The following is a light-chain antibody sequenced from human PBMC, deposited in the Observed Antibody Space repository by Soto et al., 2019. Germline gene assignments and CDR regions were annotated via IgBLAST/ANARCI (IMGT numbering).Light chain of an antibody. CDR3: KSYAGSNTYV. CDR1: KNDVGFYDF. Sequence: QSALTQPPSASGSPGQSVTISCTGTKNDVGFYDFVSWYQHHPGKAPRLIIYEVVQRPSGVPDRFSGSESGNTASLTVSGLQAADEADYFCKSYAGSNTYVFGSGTKVTVL. CDR2: EVV. V-gene: IGLV2-8*01. J-gene: IGLJ1*01.